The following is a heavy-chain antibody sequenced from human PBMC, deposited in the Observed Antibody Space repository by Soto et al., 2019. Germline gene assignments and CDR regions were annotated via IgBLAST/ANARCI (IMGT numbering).Heavy chain of an antibody. CDR3: ARPLWRDDYNWGYFDL. CDR1: GFTFSSYA. D-gene: IGHD4-4*01. J-gene: IGHJ2*01. CDR2: ISYDGSNK. Sequence: QVQRVESGGGVVQPGRSLRLSCAASGFTFSSYAMDWVRQAPGKGLEWVAVISYDGSNKYYADSVKGRFTISRDNSKNTLYLQMNSMRAEDTTVYYCARPLWRDDYNWGYFDLWGRGPLITVSS. V-gene: IGHV3-30-3*01.